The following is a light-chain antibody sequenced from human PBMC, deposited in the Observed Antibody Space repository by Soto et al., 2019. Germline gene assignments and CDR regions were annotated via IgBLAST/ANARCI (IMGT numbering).Light chain of an antibody. CDR1: QSVSSSY. Sequence: EIVLTQSPGTLSLSRGERATLSCGASQSVSSSYLAWYQQKPGQTPRLLIYGASGMATGIPDRFSGSESGTDFTLTISRLEPEDFAVDYCQQYGSSPPVTFGQGTRLEIK. V-gene: IGKV3-20*01. CDR2: GAS. CDR3: QQYGSSPPVT. J-gene: IGKJ5*01.